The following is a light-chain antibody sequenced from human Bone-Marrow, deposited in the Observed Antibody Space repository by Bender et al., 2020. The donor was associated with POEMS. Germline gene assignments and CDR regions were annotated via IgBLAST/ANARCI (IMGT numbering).Light chain of an antibody. J-gene: IGLJ3*02. CDR2: GKN. CDR1: SLRNYY. V-gene: IGLV3-19*01. Sequence: SSELTQDPAVSVALGQTVRITCQGDSLRNYYASWYQQKPGQAPVLVFFGKNNRPSGIPDRFSGSKSGTSASLAITGLQSDDEAIYFCVAWDASLNGWVFGGGTKLTVL. CDR3: VAWDASLNGWV.